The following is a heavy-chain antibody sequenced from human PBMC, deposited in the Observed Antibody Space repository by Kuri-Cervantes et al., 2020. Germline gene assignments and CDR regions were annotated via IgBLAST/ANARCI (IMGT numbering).Heavy chain of an antibody. J-gene: IGHJ4*02. D-gene: IGHD2-15*01. CDR1: GYSISSGYY. Sequence: SQTLSLTCAVSGYSISSGYYWSWIRQPPGKGLEWIGYIYYSGSTNYNPSLKSRVTISVDTSKNQFSLKLSSVTAADTAVYYCARATKSRFCSGGSCYDYWGQGTLVTVSS. V-gene: IGHV4-61*01. CDR3: ARATKSRFCSGGSCYDY. CDR2: IYYSGST.